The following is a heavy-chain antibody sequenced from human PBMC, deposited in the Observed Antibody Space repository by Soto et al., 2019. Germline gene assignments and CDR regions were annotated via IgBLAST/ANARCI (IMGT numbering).Heavy chain of an antibody. CDR3: AKRPGAGGHFDY. Sequence: DVQLLESGGGLVQPEGSLRLSCAASGFTFSSYAMGWVRQGPGKGLEWVAVVSIGGSTHYADSVRGRFTISRDNSKNTLSLQMNSLTAEDTAVYFCAKRPGAGGHFDYWGQGALVTVSS. D-gene: IGHD2-8*02. CDR2: VSIGGST. V-gene: IGHV3-23*01. J-gene: IGHJ4*02. CDR1: GFTFSSYA.